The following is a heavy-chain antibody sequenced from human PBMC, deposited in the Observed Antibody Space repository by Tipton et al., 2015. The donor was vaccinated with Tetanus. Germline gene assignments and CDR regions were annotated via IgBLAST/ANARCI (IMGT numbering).Heavy chain of an antibody. Sequence: TLSLTCTVSGGSISTYYWSWIRQPPGKGLEWIGRLYTSGSANYNPSLKSRVTMSVDTSKNQFSLKLSSVTAADTAVYYCARGVWSPLYNWFDPWGQGTLVTVSS. CDR2: LYTSGSA. D-gene: IGHD1-26*01. V-gene: IGHV4-4*07. J-gene: IGHJ5*02. CDR3: ARGVWSPLYNWFDP. CDR1: GGSISTYY.